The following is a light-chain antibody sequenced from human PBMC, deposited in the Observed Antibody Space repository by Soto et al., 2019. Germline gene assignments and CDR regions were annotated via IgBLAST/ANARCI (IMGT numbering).Light chain of an antibody. Sequence: EIVLTQSPGTLSLSPGERATLSCRASQSVSSGYLAWYQQRPGQAPRLLISDTSYRATGIPDRFSGSGSGTDFTLTISRLEPEDFAVYYCQQYDRLPTTFGQGPKVDIK. CDR2: DTS. V-gene: IGKV3-20*01. CDR1: QSVSSGY. J-gene: IGKJ1*01. CDR3: QQYDRLPTT.